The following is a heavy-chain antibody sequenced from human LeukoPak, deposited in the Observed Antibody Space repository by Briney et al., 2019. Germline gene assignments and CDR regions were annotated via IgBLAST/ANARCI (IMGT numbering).Heavy chain of an antibody. CDR1: GYTFTSYD. CDR3: ARDVRYCSSTSCYWWFDP. D-gene: IGHD2-2*01. CDR2: INPSGGST. J-gene: IGHJ5*02. Sequence: ASVKVSCKASGYTFTSYDINWVRQAPGQGLEWMGIINPSGGSTSYAQKLQGRVTMTTDTSTSTAYMELRSLRSDDTAVYYCARDVRYCSSTSCYWWFDPWGQGTLVTVSS. V-gene: IGHV1-46*01.